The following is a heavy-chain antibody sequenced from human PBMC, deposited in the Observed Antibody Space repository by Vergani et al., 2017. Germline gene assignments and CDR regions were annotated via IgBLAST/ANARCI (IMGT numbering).Heavy chain of an antibody. CDR3: ARPRTGTTLYFDY. Sequence: QLQLQESGPGLVKPSETLSLTCTVSGGSISSSSYYWGWIRQPPGKGLEWIGSIYYSGSTYYNPSLKSRVTISVDTSKNQFSLKLSSVTAADTAVYYCARPRTGTTLYFDYWGQGTLVTVSS. CDR1: GGSISSSSYY. V-gene: IGHV4-39*01. D-gene: IGHD1-7*01. CDR2: IYYSGST. J-gene: IGHJ4*02.